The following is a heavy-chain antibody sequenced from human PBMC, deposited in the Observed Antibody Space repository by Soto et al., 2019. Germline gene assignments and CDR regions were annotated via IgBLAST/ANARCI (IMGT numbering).Heavy chain of an antibody. V-gene: IGHV1-69*08. D-gene: IGHD1-26*01. J-gene: IGHJ4*02. Sequence: QVQLVQSGAEVKKPGSSVKVSCKASGGTFSSYTISWVRQAPGQGLEWMGRIIPILGIANYAQKFQGRVTITADKSGSTAYMELSSLRSEDTAVYYCARDRGGSYGDYWGQGTLVTVSS. CDR3: ARDRGGSYGDY. CDR1: GGTFSSYT. CDR2: IIPILGIA.